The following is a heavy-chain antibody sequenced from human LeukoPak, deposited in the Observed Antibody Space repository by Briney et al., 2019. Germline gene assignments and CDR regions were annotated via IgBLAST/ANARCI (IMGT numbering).Heavy chain of an antibody. CDR1: GYMFVSRG. Sequence: GASVKVSCKASGYMFVSRGFTWVRQAPGQGLEWMGWIGVRTGQTQFAQQFRDRFTMTTNTSTTTAFMELKSLRPDDTAVYYCVRDNSGLAGVSLGLWGQGTQVIVSS. V-gene: IGHV1-18*01. D-gene: IGHD6-13*01. J-gene: IGHJ4*02. CDR2: IGVRTGQT. CDR3: VRDNSGLAGVSLGL.